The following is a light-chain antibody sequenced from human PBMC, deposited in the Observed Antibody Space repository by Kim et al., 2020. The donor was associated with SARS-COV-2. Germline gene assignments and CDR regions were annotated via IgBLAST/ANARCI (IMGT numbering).Light chain of an antibody. J-gene: IGKJ1*01. CDR2: GAS. Sequence: PGERATLSCRASQSVASSYLAWYQQRPGQSPRLLIYGASSRATGTPDRFSGSGSGTDFTLTISRLEPEDFAVYYCQQYGGSPRTFGQGTKVDIK. CDR1: QSVASSY. CDR3: QQYGGSPRT. V-gene: IGKV3-20*01.